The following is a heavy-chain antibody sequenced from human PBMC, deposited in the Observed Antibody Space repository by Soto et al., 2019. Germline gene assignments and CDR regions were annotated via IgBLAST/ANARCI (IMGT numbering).Heavy chain of an antibody. CDR3: ARGGDWRRN. J-gene: IGHJ4*02. V-gene: IGHV4-34*01. Sequence: QVQLQQWGAGLLKPSETLSLTCAVYGESFSGYYWSWIRQPPGKGLEWIGEINHSGSTNYNPSLKSRVAISIDTSKNQFSLKLSSVTAADTAIYYCARGGDWRRNWGPGTLVTVSS. CDR1: GESFSGYY. D-gene: IGHD2-21*02. CDR2: INHSGST.